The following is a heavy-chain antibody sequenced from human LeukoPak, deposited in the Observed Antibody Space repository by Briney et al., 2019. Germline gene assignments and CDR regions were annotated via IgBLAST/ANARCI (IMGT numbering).Heavy chain of an antibody. J-gene: IGHJ5*02. D-gene: IGHD3-10*01. CDR3: ARLVGGPKYNWFDP. Sequence: SETLSLTCTVSDGSISNYYWSWIRQPPGKGLEWIGYIYTSGSTNYNPSLKSRVTISVDTSKNQFSLKLSSVPAADTAVYYCARLVGGPKYNWFDPWGQGTLVTVSS. CDR1: DGSISNYY. CDR2: IYTSGST. V-gene: IGHV4-4*09.